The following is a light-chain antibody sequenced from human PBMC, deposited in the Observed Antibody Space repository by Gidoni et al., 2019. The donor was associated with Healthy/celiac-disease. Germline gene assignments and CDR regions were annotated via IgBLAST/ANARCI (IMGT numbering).Light chain of an antibody. J-gene: IGLJ2*01. CDR2: CNS. V-gene: IGLV1-40*01. CDR3: QSYDSSLSGVV. CDR1: SSDIVAGYD. Sequence: QSVLTQPPSVSGAPGQRVTISCTGRSSDIVAGYDVHWYQQLPGTAPKLLIYCNSNRPSGVPDRFSGSKSGTSASLAITGLQAEDEADYYCQSYDSSLSGVVFGGGTKLTVL.